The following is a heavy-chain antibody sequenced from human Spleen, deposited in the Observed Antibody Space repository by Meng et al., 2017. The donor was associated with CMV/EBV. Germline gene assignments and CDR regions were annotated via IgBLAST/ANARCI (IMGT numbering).Heavy chain of an antibody. Sequence: GESLKISCAASGFTFSSYSMNWVRQAPGKGLEWVANIKQGSGSEKYYPDSVKGRFTISRDNAKNSVYLQMNSLRAEDTAVYYCARVGGPTVPHDYWGQGTLVTVSS. CDR2: IKQGSGSEK. CDR1: GFTFSSYS. CDR3: ARVGGPTVPHDY. V-gene: IGHV3-7*01. D-gene: IGHD3-16*01. J-gene: IGHJ4*02.